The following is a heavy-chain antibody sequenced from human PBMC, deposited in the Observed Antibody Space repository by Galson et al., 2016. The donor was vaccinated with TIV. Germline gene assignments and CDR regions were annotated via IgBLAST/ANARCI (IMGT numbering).Heavy chain of an antibody. CDR1: GLSVSINY. Sequence: PLRLSCAASGLSVSINYMTWVRQAPGKGLEWVSLISDGGKTYYSDSEKGRFTISRDNAKNTLYLQMNSLRVEDTALYYCARDRVVDATYYYYYYGMDVWGQGTAVTVSS. J-gene: IGHJ6*02. V-gene: IGHV3-53*05. CDR3: ARDRVVDATYYYYYYGMDV. CDR2: ISDGGKT. D-gene: IGHD2-15*01.